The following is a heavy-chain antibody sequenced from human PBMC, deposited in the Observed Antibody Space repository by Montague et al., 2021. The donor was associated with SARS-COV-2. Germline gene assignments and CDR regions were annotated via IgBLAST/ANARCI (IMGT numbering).Heavy chain of an antibody. CDR3: ARSAFRYFDRPGMDV. Sequence: TLSLTSTVSGGSIRSDGFYWNWIRQPAGKGLEWIGRIDASGTTNYKPSLKSRVIISLDRSKNQFSLKLSSVIAADTAVYYCARSAFRYFDRPGMDVWGKGTTVTVSS. J-gene: IGHJ6*04. D-gene: IGHD3-9*01. CDR1: GGSIRSDGFY. CDR2: IDASGTT. V-gene: IGHV4-61*02.